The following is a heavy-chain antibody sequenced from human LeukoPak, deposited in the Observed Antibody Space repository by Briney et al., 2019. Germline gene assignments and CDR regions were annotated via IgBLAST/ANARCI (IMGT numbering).Heavy chain of an antibody. J-gene: IGHJ4*02. CDR2: ISRGSTYI. D-gene: IGHD5-18*01. CDR3: ARDRRHSHSGFDY. V-gene: IGHV3-21*01. Sequence: GGSLRLSCAASGFTFSSYTMNWVRQAPGKGLEWVSSISRGSTYIYYADSVKGRFTISRDNAQNSLYLQMNSLRAEDTAVYYCARDRRHSHSGFDYWGQGTLVTVSS. CDR1: GFTFSSYT.